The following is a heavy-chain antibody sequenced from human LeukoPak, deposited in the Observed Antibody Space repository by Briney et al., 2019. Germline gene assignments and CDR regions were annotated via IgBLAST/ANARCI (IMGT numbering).Heavy chain of an antibody. J-gene: IGHJ4*02. Sequence: GGSLRLSCAASGFTFSSYEMNWVRQAPGKGLEWVSYISSSGSTIYYADSVKGRFTISRDNAKNSLYLQMNSLRAEDTAVYYCARGVYSYGYPHFDYWGQGTLVTVSS. D-gene: IGHD5-18*01. CDR3: ARGVYSYGYPHFDY. V-gene: IGHV3-48*03. CDR1: GFTFSSYE. CDR2: ISSSGSTI.